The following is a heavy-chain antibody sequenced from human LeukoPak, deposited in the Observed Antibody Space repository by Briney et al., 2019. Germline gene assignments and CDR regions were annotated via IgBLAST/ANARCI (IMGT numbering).Heavy chain of an antibody. V-gene: IGHV1-46*01. J-gene: IGHJ5*02. CDR3: ARLRATEKNWFDP. Sequence: ASVKVSCTASGYTFTSYCMHWVRQAPGQGLEWMGIINPSGGSTSYAQKFQGRVTMTRDTSTSTVYMELSSLRSEDTAVYYCARLRATEKNWFDPWGQGTLVTVSS. D-gene: IGHD5-24*01. CDR2: INPSGGST. CDR1: GYTFTSYC.